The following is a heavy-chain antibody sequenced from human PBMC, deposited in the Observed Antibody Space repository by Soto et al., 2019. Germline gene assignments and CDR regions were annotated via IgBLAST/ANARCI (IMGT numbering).Heavy chain of an antibody. CDR2: ISYDGSNK. CDR3: ARGGSPQLWFFDY. V-gene: IGHV3-30-3*01. Sequence: QVQLVGSGGGVVQPGRSLRLSCAASGFTFSSYAMHWVRQAPGKGLEWVAVISYDGSNKYYADSVKGRFTISRDNSKNTLYLQMNSLRAEDTAVYYCARGGSPQLWFFDYWGQGTLVTVSS. D-gene: IGHD5-18*01. CDR1: GFTFSSYA. J-gene: IGHJ4*02.